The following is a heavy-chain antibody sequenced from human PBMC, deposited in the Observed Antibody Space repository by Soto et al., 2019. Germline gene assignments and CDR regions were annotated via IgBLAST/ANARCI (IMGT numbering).Heavy chain of an antibody. CDR3: ARGGRFGELPSYYYYGMDV. J-gene: IGHJ6*02. CDR1: GFTVSSNY. V-gene: IGHV3-53*04. D-gene: IGHD3-10*01. Sequence: GGSLRLSCAASGFTVSSNYMSWVRQAPGKGLEWVSVIYSGGSTYYADSVKGRFTISRHNSKNTLDLQMNSLRAEDTAVYYCARGGRFGELPSYYYYGMDVWGQGTTVTVSS. CDR2: IYSGGST.